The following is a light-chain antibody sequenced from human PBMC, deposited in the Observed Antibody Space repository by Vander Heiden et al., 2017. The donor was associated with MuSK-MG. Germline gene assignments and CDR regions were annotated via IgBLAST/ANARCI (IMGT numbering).Light chain of an antibody. V-gene: IGKV1-39*01. CDR1: QSISGY. CDR3: QQSDSTPRT. Sequence: DVQMTQSPSSLSASVGDRVTITCRATQSISGYLNWYQQKPGKAPNLLIYLVSTLQSGVPSTFSGKASVTDFTLTISILQHEDFATYFCQQSDSTPRTFGQGTKVEIK. CDR2: LVS. J-gene: IGKJ1*01.